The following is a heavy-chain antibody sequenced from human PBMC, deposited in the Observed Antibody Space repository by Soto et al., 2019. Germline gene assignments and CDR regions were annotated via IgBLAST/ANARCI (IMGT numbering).Heavy chain of an antibody. CDR2: ISAYNGNT. D-gene: IGHD3-9*01. Sequence: VASVKVSCKASGYTFTSYGISWVRQAPGQGLEWKGWISAYNGNTNYAQKLQGRVTMTTDTSTSTAYMELRSLRSDDTAVYYCASNSLGALTGYYVGSQPLDYWGQGTLVTVSS. J-gene: IGHJ4*02. V-gene: IGHV1-18*01. CDR3: ASNSLGALTGYYVGSQPLDY. CDR1: GYTFTSYG.